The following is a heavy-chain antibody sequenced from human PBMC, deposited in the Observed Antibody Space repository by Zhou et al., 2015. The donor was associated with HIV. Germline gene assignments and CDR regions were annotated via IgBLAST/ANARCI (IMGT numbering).Heavy chain of an antibody. V-gene: IGHV1-69*02. CDR3: ARAAEICSSTSCYFLGYGMDV. Sequence: QVQLVQSGAEVKKPGSSVKVSCKASGGTFSSYTISWVRQAPGQGLEWMGRIIPILGIANYAQKFQGRVTITADKSTSTAYMELSSLRSEDTAVYYCARAAEICSSTSCYFLGYGMDVWGQGTTVTVSS. J-gene: IGHJ6*02. CDR2: IIPILGIA. CDR1: GGTFSSYT. D-gene: IGHD2-2*01.